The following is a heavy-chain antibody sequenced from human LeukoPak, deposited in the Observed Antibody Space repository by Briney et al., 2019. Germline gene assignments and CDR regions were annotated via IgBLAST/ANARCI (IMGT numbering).Heavy chain of an antibody. Sequence: GTSLRLSCEASGFTFSNFGMHWVRQAPGQGLEWVAGIWSNAGNEYYADTVKGRFTISRDNFKNTASLQMNTLRSEDTAVYYCAKDAQRGFDYSNSLEHWGQGSLVTVSS. CDR3: AKDAQRGFDYSNSLEH. D-gene: IGHD4-11*01. CDR2: IWSNAGNE. V-gene: IGHV3-33*06. J-gene: IGHJ4*02. CDR1: GFTFSNFG.